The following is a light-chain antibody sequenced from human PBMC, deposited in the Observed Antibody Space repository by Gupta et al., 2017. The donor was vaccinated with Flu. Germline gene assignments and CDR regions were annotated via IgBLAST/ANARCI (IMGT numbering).Light chain of an antibody. CDR3: QQDGSSPLT. V-gene: IGKV3-20*01. CDR1: LSVSSSY. Sequence: EVVLPQSPGPLSLSPGERATLSCRASLSVSSSYLAWYQQKPGQAPRLLIYVASNRATGIPDRFSGSGSGTDFTLTISRLQPEDVVVYYCQQDGSSPLTFGEGTKVEIK. CDR2: VAS. J-gene: IGKJ4*02.